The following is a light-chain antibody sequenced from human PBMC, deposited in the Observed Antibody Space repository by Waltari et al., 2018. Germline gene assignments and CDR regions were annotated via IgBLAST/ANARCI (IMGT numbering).Light chain of an antibody. CDR3: SSYAGSSKGV. CDR1: SSDVGNYKR. J-gene: IGLJ2*01. Sequence: QSALTQPASVSGSPGQSITISCTGTSSDVGNYKRVSWYQQHPGKAPKLMIYAVSKRPSGVSVRFSGSQSGDMASLTISGLQPEDEAVYFCSSYAGSSKGVFGGGTKVAVL. CDR2: AVS. V-gene: IGLV2-23*02.